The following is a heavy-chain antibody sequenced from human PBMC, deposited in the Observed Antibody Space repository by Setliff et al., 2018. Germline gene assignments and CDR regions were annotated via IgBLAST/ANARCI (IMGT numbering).Heavy chain of an antibody. CDR1: GGSIRNYY. D-gene: IGHD3-10*01. J-gene: IGHJ6*03. Sequence: SETLSLTCTVSGGSIRNYYWSWIRQPPGKGLEWIGYIYYSGNTNYNPSLKSRVTMSVDISRNQFSLKLSSVTAADTAVYSCARHVGIRGRGYNYYYYYMDVWGKGTTVTVSS. CDR3: ARHVGIRGRGYNYYYYYMDV. V-gene: IGHV4-59*08. CDR2: IYYSGNT.